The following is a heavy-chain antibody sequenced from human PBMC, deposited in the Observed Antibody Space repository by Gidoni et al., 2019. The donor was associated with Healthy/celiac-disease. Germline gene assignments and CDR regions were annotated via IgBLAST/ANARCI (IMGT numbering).Heavy chain of an antibody. CDR3: ARNLDPGLRGYFQH. CDR1: GFTLSSYS. D-gene: IGHD5-12*01. Sequence: EVQLVESGGGLVKPGGSMRLSWAGSGFTLSSYSMNWVRQAPGKGLEWVSSISSSSSYISYADSVKGRFTISRDNAKNSLYLQMNSLRAEDTAVYYCARNLDPGLRGYFQHWGQGTLVTVSS. V-gene: IGHV3-21*01. J-gene: IGHJ1*01. CDR2: ISSSSSYI.